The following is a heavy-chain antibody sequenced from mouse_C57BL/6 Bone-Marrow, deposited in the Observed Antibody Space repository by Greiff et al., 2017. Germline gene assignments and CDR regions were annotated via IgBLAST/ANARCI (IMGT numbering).Heavy chain of an antibody. CDR3: AREDGAWFAY. CDR1: GFTFSSYA. CDR2: ISDGGSYT. Sequence: EVKLVESGGGLVKPGGSLKLSCAASGFTFSSYAMSWVRQTPEKRLELVATISDGGSYTYYPDNVKGRFTISRNNAKNNLYLQMSHLKSEDTAMYYCAREDGAWFAYWGQGTLVTVSA. J-gene: IGHJ3*01. D-gene: IGHD2-3*01. V-gene: IGHV5-4*03.